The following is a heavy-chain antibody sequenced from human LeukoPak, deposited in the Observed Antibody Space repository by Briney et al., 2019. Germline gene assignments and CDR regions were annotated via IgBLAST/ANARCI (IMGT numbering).Heavy chain of an antibody. D-gene: IGHD1-26*01. CDR2: IRYDGSNK. V-gene: IGHV3-30*02. Sequence: GGSLRLSCAASGFTFSSYGMHWVRQAPGKGLEWVAFIRYDGSNKYYADSVKGRFTISRDNSKNTLYLQMNSLRAEDTAVYYCAKDHFPNGGSDFDYWGQGTLVTVSS. CDR1: GFTFSSYG. CDR3: AKDHFPNGGSDFDY. J-gene: IGHJ4*02.